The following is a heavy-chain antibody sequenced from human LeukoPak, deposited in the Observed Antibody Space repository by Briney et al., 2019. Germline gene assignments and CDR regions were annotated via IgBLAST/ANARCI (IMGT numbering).Heavy chain of an antibody. V-gene: IGHV3-11*01. D-gene: IGHD6-19*01. CDR1: SYSSYY. CDR2: ISSSGSTI. Sequence: SYSSYYWGWIRQPPGKGLEWVSYISSSGSTIYYADSVKGRFTISRDNAKNSLYLQMNSLRAEDTALYYCAKAYRIAVAGSRENAFDIWGQGTMVTVSS. CDR3: AKAYRIAVAGSRENAFDI. J-gene: IGHJ3*02.